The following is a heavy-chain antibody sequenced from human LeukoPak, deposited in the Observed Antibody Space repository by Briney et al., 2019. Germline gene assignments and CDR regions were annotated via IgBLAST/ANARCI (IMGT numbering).Heavy chain of an antibody. CDR2: LDLHDDQ. V-gene: IGHV2-70*01. D-gene: IGHD2-15*01. Sequence: SGPTLTHHTTTLTLTCHLSRLSLRPSGMCVGWIGQHQEKDLEWHALLDLHDDQYYSTSLHTSHTISQVTSQPQLDPAMPTMHPVDTATYYYARAWDSGGSCYSDDAFDSWGQGTMVTVSS. CDR1: RLSLRPSGMC. CDR3: ARAWDSGGSCYSDDAFDS. J-gene: IGHJ3*02.